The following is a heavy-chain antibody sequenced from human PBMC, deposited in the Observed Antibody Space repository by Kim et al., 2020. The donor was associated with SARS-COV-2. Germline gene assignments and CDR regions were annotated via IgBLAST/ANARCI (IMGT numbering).Heavy chain of an antibody. V-gene: IGHV4-39*01. D-gene: IGHD1-26*01. Sequence: SETLSLTCTVSGGSISSSSYYWGWIRQPPGKGLEWIGSIYYSGSTYYNPSLKSRVTISVDTSKNQFSLKLSSVTAADTAVYYCASGWELPFDYWGQGTLVTVSS. CDR3: ASGWELPFDY. CDR2: IYYSGST. CDR1: GGSISSSSYY. J-gene: IGHJ4*02.